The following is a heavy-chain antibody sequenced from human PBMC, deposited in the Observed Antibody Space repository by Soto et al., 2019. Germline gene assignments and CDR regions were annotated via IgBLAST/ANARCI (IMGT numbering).Heavy chain of an antibody. V-gene: IGHV4-30-4*01. CDR2: IYYSGST. D-gene: IGHD2-21*02. CDR1: GVSISSGDDY. Sequence: QVQLQESGPGLVKPSQTLSLTCTVSGVSISSGDDYWSWIRQPPGKGLEWIGYIYYSGSTYYNPSLKSRVTIAVETSKNHFSLKLSSVTAADTAVYYCARAMVVTKTWFDPWGQGTLVTVSS. CDR3: ARAMVVTKTWFDP. J-gene: IGHJ5*02.